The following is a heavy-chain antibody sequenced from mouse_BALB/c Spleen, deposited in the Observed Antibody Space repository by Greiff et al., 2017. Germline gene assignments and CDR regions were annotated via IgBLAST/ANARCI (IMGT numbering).Heavy chain of an antibody. CDR2: INPGSGGT. CDR3: ARREDEGAMDY. Sequence: QVQLKQSGAELVRPGTSVKVSCKASGYAFTNYLIEWVKQRPGQGLEWIGVINPGSGGTNYNEKFKGKATLTADKSSSTAYMQLSSLTSDDSAVYFGARREDEGAMDYWGQGTSVTVSS. CDR1: GYAFTNYL. J-gene: IGHJ4*01. V-gene: IGHV1-54*01.